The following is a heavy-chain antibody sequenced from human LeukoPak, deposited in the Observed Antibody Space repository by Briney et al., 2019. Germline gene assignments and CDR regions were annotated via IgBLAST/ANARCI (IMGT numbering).Heavy chain of an antibody. V-gene: IGHV5-51*01. CDR2: IYPGDSGP. J-gene: IGHJ3*01. CDR1: GYSFTSYC. D-gene: IGHD1-26*01. CDR3: GMSGDRVPLQDDVFDV. Sequence: HGESLKISCKVSGYSFTSYCIGWVRQMPGKGLERMGIIYPGDSGPTYSPSFQGQVTISVDKSINTAYLQWSSLQASDTAMYYCGMSGDRVPLQDDVFDVWGQGTMVTVST.